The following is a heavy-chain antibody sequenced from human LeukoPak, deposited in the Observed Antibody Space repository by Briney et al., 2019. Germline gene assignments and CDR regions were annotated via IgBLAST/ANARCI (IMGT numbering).Heavy chain of an antibody. V-gene: IGHV1-2*02. CDR1: GGTFSSYA. CDR3: AREKQGDY. J-gene: IGHJ4*02. CDR2: INPNSGGT. D-gene: IGHD6-13*01. Sequence: GGSVKVSCKASGGTFSSYAISWVRQAPGQGLEWMGGINPNSGGTNYAQKFQGRVTMTRDTSISTAYMELSRLRSDDTAVYYCAREKQGDYWGQGTLVTVSS.